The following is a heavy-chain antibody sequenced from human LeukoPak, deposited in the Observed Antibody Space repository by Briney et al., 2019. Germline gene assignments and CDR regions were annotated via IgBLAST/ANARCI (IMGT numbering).Heavy chain of an antibody. J-gene: IGHJ4*02. D-gene: IGHD5-18*01. CDR2: IWYDGSNK. Sequence: GGSLRLSCAASGFTFSSYGMHWVRQAPGKGLEWVAVIWYDGSNKYYADSVKGRFTISRDNSKNTLYLQMNSLRAEDTAVYYCAREPGYVDTAMAYYFDYWGQGTLVTVSS. V-gene: IGHV3-33*01. CDR1: GFTFSSYG. CDR3: AREPGYVDTAMAYYFDY.